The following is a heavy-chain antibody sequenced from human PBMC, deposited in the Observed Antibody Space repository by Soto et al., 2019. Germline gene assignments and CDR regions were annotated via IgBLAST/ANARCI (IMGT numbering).Heavy chain of an antibody. D-gene: IGHD6-6*01. CDR1: GFTFSSYS. Sequence: GGSLRLSCAASGFTFSSYSMHWVRQAPGKGLEWVAVISYDGSNKYYADSVKGRFTISRDNSKNTLYLQMNSLRAEDTAVYYCAKDPGGLVAARLDYWGQGTLVTVSS. V-gene: IGHV3-30*18. CDR3: AKDPGGLVAARLDY. J-gene: IGHJ4*02. CDR2: ISYDGSNK.